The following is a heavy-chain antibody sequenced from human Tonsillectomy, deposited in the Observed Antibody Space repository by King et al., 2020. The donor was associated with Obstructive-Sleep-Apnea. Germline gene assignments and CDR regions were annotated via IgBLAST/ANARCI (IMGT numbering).Heavy chain of an antibody. CDR2: IYYSGST. J-gene: IGHJ6*02. Sequence: QLQESGPGLVKPSETLSLTCTVSGGSISSSSYYWGWIRQPPGKGLEWIGSIYYSGSTYYNPSLQSRVTRSVDTSKNQFSLKLSSVTAADTAVYYCASGDYDILTGSLYYYGMDVWGQGTTVTVSS. D-gene: IGHD3-9*01. CDR3: ASGDYDILTGSLYYYGMDV. V-gene: IGHV4-39*07. CDR1: GGSISSSSYY.